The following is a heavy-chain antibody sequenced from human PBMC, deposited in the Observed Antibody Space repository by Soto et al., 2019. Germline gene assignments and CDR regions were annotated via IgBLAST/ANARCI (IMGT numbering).Heavy chain of an antibody. CDR3: ARETYSSGWYLLEYYFDY. CDR2: INAGNGNT. CDR1: GYTFTSYA. J-gene: IGHJ4*02. D-gene: IGHD6-19*01. V-gene: IGHV1-3*01. Sequence: ASVKVSCKASGYTFTSYAMHWVRQAPGQRLEWMGWINAGNGNTKYSQKFQGRVTITRDTSASTAYMELSSLRSEDTAVYYCARETYSSGWYLLEYYFDYWGQGTLVTVSS.